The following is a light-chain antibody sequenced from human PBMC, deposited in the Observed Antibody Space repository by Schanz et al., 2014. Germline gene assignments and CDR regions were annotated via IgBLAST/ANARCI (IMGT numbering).Light chain of an antibody. CDR2: GAS. V-gene: IGKV3-20*01. CDR1: QSVSSSY. Sequence: EIVMTQSPATLSVSPGERATLSCRASQSVSSSYLAWYQQKPGQAPRLLIYGASSRATGIPDRISGSGSGTDFTLTISRLEPEDFAVYWCQQYGSSPPTFGQGTKVEIK. CDR3: QQYGSSPPT. J-gene: IGKJ1*01.